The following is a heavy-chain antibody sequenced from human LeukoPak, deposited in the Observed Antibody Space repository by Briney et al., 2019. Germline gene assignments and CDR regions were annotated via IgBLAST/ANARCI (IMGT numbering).Heavy chain of an antibody. Sequence: GGSLRLSCAASGFTVSSNSMTWVRQAPGKGLERVGRIKSKTDGGTTDYAAPVKGRFSISRDDSKNTLYLQMNSLKTEDTAVYYCSTSPGDESDFWGQGTLVTVSS. V-gene: IGHV3-15*01. J-gene: IGHJ4*02. CDR3: STSPGDESDF. D-gene: IGHD2-21*01. CDR1: GFTVSSNS. CDR2: IKSKTDGGTT.